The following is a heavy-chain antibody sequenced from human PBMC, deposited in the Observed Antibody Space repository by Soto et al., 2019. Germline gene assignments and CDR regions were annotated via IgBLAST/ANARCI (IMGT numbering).Heavy chain of an antibody. J-gene: IGHJ4*02. CDR2: ISANNGNT. CDR3: ARGSQLGSGYVDY. D-gene: IGHD3-22*01. CDR1: GGTFSSYT. Sequence: ASVKVSCKASGGTFSSYTISWVRQAPGQGLEWMGWISANNGNTNYAQKLQGRVTMTTDTSTSTAYMELRSLRSDVTAVYYCARGSQLGSGYVDYWGQGTLVTVSS. V-gene: IGHV1-18*01.